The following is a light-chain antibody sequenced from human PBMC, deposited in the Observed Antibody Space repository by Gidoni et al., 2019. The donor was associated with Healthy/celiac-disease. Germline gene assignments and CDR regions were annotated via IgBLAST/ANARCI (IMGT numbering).Light chain of an antibody. CDR1: SSDVGGYNY. J-gene: IGLJ3*02. CDR3: SSYTSSSPWV. V-gene: IGLV2-14*01. Sequence: QSALTQPASVSGSPGPSITISCTGTSSDVGGYNYVPWYQQHPGKAPKPMIYEVSNRPSGVPDRFSGSKSGNTASLTISGLQAEDEADYYCSSYTSSSPWVFGGGTKLTVL. CDR2: EVS.